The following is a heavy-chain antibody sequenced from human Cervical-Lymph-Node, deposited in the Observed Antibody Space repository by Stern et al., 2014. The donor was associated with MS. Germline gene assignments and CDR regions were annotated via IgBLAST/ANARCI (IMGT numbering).Heavy chain of an antibody. D-gene: IGHD3-10*01. V-gene: IGHV2-5*02. CDR1: GFSLNSRGVG. CDR3: AHALITLDRGVPFDY. Sequence: ESGPTLVKPTQTLTLTCTFSGFSLNSRGVGVGWIRQPPGNALEWRALISLDDDKRYSPSLARSLTIAKDPPRQPAVITLTTMDPVDTATYYCAHALITLDRGVPFDYWGQGTLVIVSS. J-gene: IGHJ4*02. CDR2: ISLDDDK.